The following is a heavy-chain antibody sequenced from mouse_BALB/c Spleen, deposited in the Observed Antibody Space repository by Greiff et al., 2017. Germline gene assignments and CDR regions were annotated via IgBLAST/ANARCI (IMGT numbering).Heavy chain of an antibody. D-gene: IGHD2-3*01. CDR1: GYTFTSYY. CDR2: IYPGNVNT. V-gene: IGHV1S56*01. CDR3: ARSRSYDGPLYAMDY. J-gene: IGHJ4*01. Sequence: VKLMESGPELVKPGASVRISCKASGYTFTSYYIHWVKQRPGQGLEWIGWIYPGNVNTKYNEKFKGKATLTADKSSSTAYMQLSSLTSEDSAVYFCARSRSYDGPLYAMDYWGQGTSVTVSS.